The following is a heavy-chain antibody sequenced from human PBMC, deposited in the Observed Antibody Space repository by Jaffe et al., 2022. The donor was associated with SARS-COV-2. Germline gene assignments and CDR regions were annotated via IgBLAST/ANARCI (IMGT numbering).Heavy chain of an antibody. CDR3: ARAPSTVTKYFQH. J-gene: IGHJ1*01. Sequence: QVQLQESGPGLVKPSQTLSLTCTVSGGSISSGSYYWSWIRQPAGKGLEWIGRIYTSGSTNYNPSLKSRVTISVDTSKNQFSLKLSSVTAADTAVYYCARAPSTVTKYFQHWGQGTLVTVSS. D-gene: IGHD4-17*01. V-gene: IGHV4-61*02. CDR1: GGSISSGSYY. CDR2: IYTSGST.